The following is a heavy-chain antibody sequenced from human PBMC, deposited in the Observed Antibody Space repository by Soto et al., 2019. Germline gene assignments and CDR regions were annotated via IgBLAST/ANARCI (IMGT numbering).Heavy chain of an antibody. J-gene: IGHJ6*02. CDR1: GFTFSSYA. D-gene: IGHD3-10*01. CDR3: AKDHTMVRGVISQGMDV. V-gene: IGHV3-23*01. Sequence: GGSLRLSCAASGFTFSSYAMSWVRQAPGKGLEWVSAISGSGGSTYYADSVKGRFTISRDNSKNTLYLQMNSLRAEDTAVYYCAKDHTMVRGVISQGMDVWGQGTTVTVS. CDR2: ISGSGGST.